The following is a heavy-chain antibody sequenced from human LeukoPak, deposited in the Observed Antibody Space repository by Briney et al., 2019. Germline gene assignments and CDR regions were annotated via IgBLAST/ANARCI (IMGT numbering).Heavy chain of an antibody. CDR3: ARGDPHADL. J-gene: IGHJ5*02. V-gene: IGHV3-30*04. Sequence: PGGSLRLSCAASGFTFSNYAMHWVRQAPGKGLEWVAVISYAATDKYYADSVKGRITISRDNARTSLYLQMNSLRVEDTGVYYCARGDPHADLWGQGTLVTVSS. CDR2: ISYAATDK. CDR1: GFTFSNYA.